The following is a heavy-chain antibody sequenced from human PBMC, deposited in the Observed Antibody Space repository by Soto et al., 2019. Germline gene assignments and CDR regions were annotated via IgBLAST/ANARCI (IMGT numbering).Heavy chain of an antibody. CDR1: GFTFSIYG. D-gene: IGHD2-15*01. CDR3: ARDNHLGYCSGGSCYGLDS. V-gene: IGHV3-33*01. Sequence: QVQLVESGGGVVQPGRSLRLSCAASGFTFSIYGMHWVRQAPGKGLEWVAIAWFDGSIEYYADSVKGRFIISRDNSKNTLYLQMNSLRAEDTAVYYCARDNHLGYCSGGSCYGLDSWGQGTLVTVSS. J-gene: IGHJ5*01. CDR2: AWFDGSIE.